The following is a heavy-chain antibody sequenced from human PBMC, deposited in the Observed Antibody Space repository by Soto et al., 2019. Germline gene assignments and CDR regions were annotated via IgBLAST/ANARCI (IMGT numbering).Heavy chain of an antibody. CDR1: GFNFRGYG. CDR3: ARDGVGATSYFGYFDY. D-gene: IGHD1-26*01. V-gene: IGHV3-30*02. CDR2: TRHDGSNT. Sequence: GGSLRLSCAASGFNFRGYGMHWVRQAPGKGLEWVAITRHDGSNTYYADSVRGRFTISRDNSKNTLYLQMNSLRVEDTAVYYCARDGVGATSYFGYFDYWGQGTPVTVSS. J-gene: IGHJ4*02.